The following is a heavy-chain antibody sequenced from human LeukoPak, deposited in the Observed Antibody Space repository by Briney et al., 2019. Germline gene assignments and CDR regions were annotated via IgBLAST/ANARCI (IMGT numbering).Heavy chain of an antibody. Sequence: GGSLRLSCAASGLTFSSYGMHWVRQAPGKGLEWVAVISYDGSNKYYADSVKGRFTISRDNSKNTLYLQMNSLRAEDTAVYYCAKGRDSSGSLYFDYWGQGTLVTVSS. D-gene: IGHD6-19*01. V-gene: IGHV3-30*18. J-gene: IGHJ4*02. CDR2: ISYDGSNK. CDR1: GLTFSSYG. CDR3: AKGRDSSGSLYFDY.